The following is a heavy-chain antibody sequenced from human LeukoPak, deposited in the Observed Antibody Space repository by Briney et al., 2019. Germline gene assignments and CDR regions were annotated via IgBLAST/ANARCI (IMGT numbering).Heavy chain of an antibody. D-gene: IGHD2-2*01. CDR2: ICSSGSTI. J-gene: IGHJ6*03. Sequence: GGSLRLSCAASGFTFSDYYMSWIRQAPGEGLEWVSYICSSGSTIYYADSVKGRFTISRDNAKNSLYLQMNSLRAEDTAVYYCARENIVVVPAAYYYMDVWGKGTTVTVSS. V-gene: IGHV3-11*01. CDR1: GFTFSDYY. CDR3: ARENIVVVPAAYYYMDV.